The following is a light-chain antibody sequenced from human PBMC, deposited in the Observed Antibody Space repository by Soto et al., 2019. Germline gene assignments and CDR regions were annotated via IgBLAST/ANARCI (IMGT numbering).Light chain of an antibody. J-gene: IGKJ4*01. CDR3: QQSFGTSLT. CDR2: LGS. Sequence: DIVMTQSPLSLPVTPGEPASISCRSSQSLLHSNGYNYLDWYLQKSGQSPQLLIYLGSTRASGVPDRFNGSGSGTDFTLTISSPQPEDSATYYCQQSFGTSLTFGGGTKVDIK. CDR1: QSLLHSNGYNY. V-gene: IGKV2-28*01.